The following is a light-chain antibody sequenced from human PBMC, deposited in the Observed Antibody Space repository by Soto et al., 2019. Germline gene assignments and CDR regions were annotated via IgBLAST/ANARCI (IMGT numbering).Light chain of an antibody. J-gene: IGLJ2*01. CDR1: SSDVGSYNL. CDR3: SSYAGSLTVV. V-gene: IGLV2-23*01. Sequence: QSVLTQPASVSGSPGQSITISCTGTSSDVGSYNLVSWYQQHPGKAPKLMIYEGSKRPSGVSNRFSGSKSGNTASLTISGLQIEDEADYYCSSYAGSLTVVFGGGTKLTVL. CDR2: EGS.